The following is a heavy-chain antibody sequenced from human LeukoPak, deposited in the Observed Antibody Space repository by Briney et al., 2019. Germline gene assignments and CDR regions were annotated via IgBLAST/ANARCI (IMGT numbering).Heavy chain of an antibody. CDR3: ARVGARQILEY. J-gene: IGHJ4*02. Sequence: GGSLRLSCAASEFTFSSYWMSWVRQAPGKGLEWVANIKQDGGEKYYLDSVKGRFAVSRDNAKNSLYLQMNSLRAEDTAVYYCARVGARQILEYWGQGTLVTVSS. CDR1: EFTFSSYW. CDR2: IKQDGGEK. V-gene: IGHV3-7*01. D-gene: IGHD4-17*01.